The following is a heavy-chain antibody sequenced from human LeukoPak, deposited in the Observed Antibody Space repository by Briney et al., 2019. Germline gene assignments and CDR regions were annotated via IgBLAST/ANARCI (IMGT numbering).Heavy chain of an antibody. Sequence: GASVKVSCKASGYTFTGYYMHWVRQAPGQGLEWMGWINPNSGGTNYAQKFQGRVTMTRDTSISTAYMELSRLRSDDTAVYYCARDPTTVTKGFDVWGQGTMVTVSS. V-gene: IGHV1-2*02. CDR3: ARDPTTVTKGFDV. CDR2: INPNSGGT. J-gene: IGHJ3*01. CDR1: GYTFTGYY. D-gene: IGHD4-17*01.